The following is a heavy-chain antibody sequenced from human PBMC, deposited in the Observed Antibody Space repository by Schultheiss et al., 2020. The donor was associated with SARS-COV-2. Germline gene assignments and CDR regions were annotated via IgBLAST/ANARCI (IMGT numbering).Heavy chain of an antibody. J-gene: IGHJ6*03. CDR2: INSNSDDDV. CDR3: ARVPGGYYYYYYMDV. D-gene: IGHD1-14*01. Sequence: ASVKVSCKASAYTFSVNFIHWVRQAPGQGLEWMGRINSNSDDDVRFAQKFQDRVTMTRDTSINTVYMELTRLRSDDTAMYYCARVPGGYYYYYYMDVWGKGTTVTVSS. CDR1: AYTFSVNF. V-gene: IGHV1-2*02.